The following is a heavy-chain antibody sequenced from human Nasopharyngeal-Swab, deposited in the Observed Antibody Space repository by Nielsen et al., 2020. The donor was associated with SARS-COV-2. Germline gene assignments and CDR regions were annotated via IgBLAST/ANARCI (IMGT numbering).Heavy chain of an antibody. V-gene: IGHV3-74*01. CDR3: ARPGSSGSYDAFDI. CDR2: INSDGSST. Sequence: GESLKISCAASGFTFSSYWMHWVRQAPGKGLVWVSRINSDGSSTRDADSVKGRFTISRDNAKNTLYLQMNSLRAEDTAVYYCARPGSSGSYDAFDIWGQGTMVTASS. J-gene: IGHJ3*02. CDR1: GFTFSSYW. D-gene: IGHD6-19*01.